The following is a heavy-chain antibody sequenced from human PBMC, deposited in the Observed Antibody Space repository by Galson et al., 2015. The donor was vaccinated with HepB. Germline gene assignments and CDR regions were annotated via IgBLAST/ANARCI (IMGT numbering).Heavy chain of an antibody. D-gene: IGHD3-3*01. J-gene: IGHJ5*02. V-gene: IGHV1-2*02. CDR1: GYTFTGYY. CDR3: ARVRRRYDFWSGYYGYWFDP. Sequence: SVKVSCKASGYTFTGYYMHWVRQAPGQGLEWMGWINPNSGGTNYAQKFQGRVTMTRDTSISTAYMELSRLRSDDTAVYYCARVRRRYDFWSGYYGYWFDPWGQGTLVTVSS. CDR2: INPNSGGT.